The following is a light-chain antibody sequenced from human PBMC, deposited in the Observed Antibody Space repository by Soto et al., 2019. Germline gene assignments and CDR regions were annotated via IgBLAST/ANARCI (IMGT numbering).Light chain of an antibody. V-gene: IGKV1-27*01. Sequence: DIQMTQAPSSLSASVGDRVTITCRARQDISTYLAWYQQKPGKVPKLLISAAYTLQSWVPPRFSGSGSGTDFTLTISSLQPEDVATYYWQKYDNAPLTFGGGTKVEIK. CDR1: QDISTY. J-gene: IGKJ4*01. CDR3: QKYDNAPLT. CDR2: AAY.